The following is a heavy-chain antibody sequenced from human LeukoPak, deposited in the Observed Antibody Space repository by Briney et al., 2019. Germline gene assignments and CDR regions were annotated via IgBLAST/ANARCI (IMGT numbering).Heavy chain of an antibody. Sequence: SETLSLTCSVSGASISKYYWSWIRQPAGKGLEWIGRIYASGGTNYNPSLKSRVTMSVDTSKSQFSLKLSFVTAADTAVYYCARSYDISGYYYNFDYWGQGTLVTVSS. D-gene: IGHD3-22*01. CDR3: ARSYDISGYYYNFDY. CDR2: IYASGGT. CDR1: GASISKYY. J-gene: IGHJ4*02. V-gene: IGHV4-4*07.